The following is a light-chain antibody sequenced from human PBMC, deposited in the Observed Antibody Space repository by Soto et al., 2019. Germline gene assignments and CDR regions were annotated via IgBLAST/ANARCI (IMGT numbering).Light chain of an antibody. CDR2: GAS. CDR3: HQYNQSAAWR. V-gene: IGKV3-15*01. CDR1: QGVRNN. Sequence: QCAIRLAMSRGEGPSVWYGASQGVRNNLAWYPKRPGQAPRLLIYGASTRAAVISARFSGSGSETEFTVIIRSLQSEDFAVYSSHQYNQSAAWRFGQGTKVDI. J-gene: IGKJ1*01.